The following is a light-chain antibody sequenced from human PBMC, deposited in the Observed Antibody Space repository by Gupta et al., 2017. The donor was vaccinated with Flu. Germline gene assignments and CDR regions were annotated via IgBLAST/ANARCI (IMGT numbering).Light chain of an antibody. J-gene: IGLJ1*01. CDR1: SSDVGGYNY. CDR3: SSYTSSSTFYV. CDR2: EVS. Sequence: QSALTQPASVSGSPEPSITISCTGTSSDVGGYNYVSWYQQHPVKAPKLMIYEVSNRPSGVSNRFSGSKSVNTASLTISGLQAEDEADYYCSSYTSSSTFYVFGTGTKVTVL. V-gene: IGLV2-14*01.